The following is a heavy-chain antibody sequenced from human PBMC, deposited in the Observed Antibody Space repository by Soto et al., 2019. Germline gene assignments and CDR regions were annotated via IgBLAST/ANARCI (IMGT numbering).Heavy chain of an antibody. CDR1: GFTFNTYG. CDR3: ARIQLDTIMALDY. D-gene: IGHD1-1*01. Sequence: QVQLVESGGGVVQPGTSLRLSCAASGFTFNTYGFHWVRQAPGKGLEWVAVIWSDGNNKYHSDSVKGRFTISRDSSKNTLYLQMNSLRAEDTAVYYCARIQLDTIMALDYWGQGALVTVSS. CDR2: IWSDGNNK. J-gene: IGHJ4*02. V-gene: IGHV3-33*01.